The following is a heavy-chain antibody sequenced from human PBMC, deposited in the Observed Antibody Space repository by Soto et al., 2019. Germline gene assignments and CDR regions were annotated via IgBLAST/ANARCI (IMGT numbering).Heavy chain of an antibody. CDR2: LYYSGGA. D-gene: IGHD3-16*01. Sequence: QVQLQESGPGLVKPSETLSLTCTVSGASISSYHWSWIRQTPGKGLEWIGYLYYSGGANYNPSLKSRVTFSVDPSTTQVSLKLSSVTAADTGVYYCAAAVPAEYVFPYYYMDVWGKGTTVTVSS. J-gene: IGHJ6*03. V-gene: IGHV4-59*01. CDR1: GASISSYH. CDR3: AAAVPAEYVFPYYYMDV.